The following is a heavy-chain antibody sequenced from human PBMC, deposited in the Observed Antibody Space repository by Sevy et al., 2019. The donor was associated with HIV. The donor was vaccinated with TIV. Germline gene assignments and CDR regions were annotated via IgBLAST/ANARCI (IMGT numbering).Heavy chain of an antibody. CDR1: GGSFSGYY. CDR2: INHSGST. Sequence: SETLSLTCAVYGGSFSGYYWSWIRQPPGKGLEWIGEINHSGSTNYNPSLKSRVTISVDTSKNQFSLKLSSVTAADTAVYYCARAVSDIVVVVAAIGFDYSGQGTMVTVSS. J-gene: IGHJ4*02. CDR3: ARAVSDIVVVVAAIGFDY. D-gene: IGHD2-15*01. V-gene: IGHV4-34*01.